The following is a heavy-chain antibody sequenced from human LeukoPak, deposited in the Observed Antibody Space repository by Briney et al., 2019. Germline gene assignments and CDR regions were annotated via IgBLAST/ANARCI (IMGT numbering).Heavy chain of an antibody. D-gene: IGHD6-6*01. CDR1: GVTFRSYS. CDR3: ARGPNSNWSGLDF. CDR2: ISPTGSTT. J-gene: IGHJ4*02. Sequence: GGSLRLSCAASGVTFRSYSMNWVRQAPGKGLVWVSRISPTGSTTSYADSVKGRFTVSRDNAKNTLYLQVNNLRAEDTAVYYCARGPNSNWSGLDFWGQGTLLTVSS. V-gene: IGHV3-74*01.